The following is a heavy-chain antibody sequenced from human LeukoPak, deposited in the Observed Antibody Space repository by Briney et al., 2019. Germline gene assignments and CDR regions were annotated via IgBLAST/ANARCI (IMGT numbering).Heavy chain of an antibody. CDR3: ARDPVLRYRFIPDYFDY. J-gene: IGHJ4*02. V-gene: IGHV3-74*01. D-gene: IGHD3-9*01. CDR2: INSDGSST. CDR1: GFTFSSYW. Sequence: PGGSLRLSCAASGFTFSSYWMHWVRQAPGKGLVWVSRINSDGSSTSYADSVKGRFTISRDNAKNTLYLQMNSLRAEDTAVYYCARDPVLRYRFIPDYFDYWGQGTLVTVSS.